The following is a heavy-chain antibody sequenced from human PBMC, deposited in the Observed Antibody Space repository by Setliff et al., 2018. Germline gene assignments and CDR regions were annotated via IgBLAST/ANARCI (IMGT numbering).Heavy chain of an antibody. V-gene: IGHV5-51*01. CDR3: ARVGPLTDDAFDI. CDR1: GYRFTTYW. J-gene: IGHJ3*02. D-gene: IGHD1-26*01. Sequence: GESLKIPCNGSGYRFTTYWIGWVRQMPGKGLEWMGVIYPGDSDTRYSPSFKGQVTIPADKSINTAYLQWSSLKASDTAIYYCARVGPLTDDAFDIWGQGTMVTVSS. CDR2: IYPGDSDT.